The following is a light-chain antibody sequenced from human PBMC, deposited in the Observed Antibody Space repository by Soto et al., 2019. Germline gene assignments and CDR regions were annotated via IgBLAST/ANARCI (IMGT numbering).Light chain of an antibody. Sequence: QSVLTQPPSVSGAPGQRVTISCTGSNSNIGAGYDVHWYQQLPRIAPKLLIYGNNIRPSGVPDRFSGSKFATSAYLTISGLQAEDEAEYYCSSYSSNNILSYVFGTGTKLTVL. CDR2: GNN. V-gene: IGLV1-40*01. CDR1: NSNIGAGYD. CDR3: SSYSSNNILSYV. J-gene: IGLJ1*01.